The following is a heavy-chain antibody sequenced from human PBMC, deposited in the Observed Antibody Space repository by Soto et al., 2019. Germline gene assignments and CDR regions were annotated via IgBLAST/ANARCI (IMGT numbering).Heavy chain of an antibody. V-gene: IGHV6-1*01. CDR3: ARSLYGSGSYYSGLYYYYYMDV. Sequence: PSQTLSLTCAISGDSVSSNSAAWNWIRQSPSRGLEWLGRTYYRSKWYNDYAVSVKSRITINPDTSKNQFSLQLNSVTPEDTAVYYCARSLYGSGSYYSGLYYYYYMDVWGKGTTVTVSS. J-gene: IGHJ6*03. CDR2: TYYRSKWYN. CDR1: GDSVSSNSAA. D-gene: IGHD3-10*01.